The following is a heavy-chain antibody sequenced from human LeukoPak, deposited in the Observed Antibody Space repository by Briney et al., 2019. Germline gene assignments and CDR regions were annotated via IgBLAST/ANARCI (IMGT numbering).Heavy chain of an antibody. CDR3: ARQRYCSSTSCDVIFDY. CDR2: IYPGDSDT. Sequence: GESLKISCKGSGYSFTSYWIGWVRQMPGKGLEWMGIIYPGDSDTRYSPSFQGQVTISADKSISTAYLQWSSLKASDTAMYYCARQRYCSSTSCDVIFDYWGQGTLVTVPS. V-gene: IGHV5-51*01. J-gene: IGHJ4*02. CDR1: GYSFTSYW. D-gene: IGHD2-2*01.